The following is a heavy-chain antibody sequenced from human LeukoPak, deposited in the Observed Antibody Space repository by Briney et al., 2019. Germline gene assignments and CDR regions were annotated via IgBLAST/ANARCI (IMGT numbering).Heavy chain of an antibody. Sequence: GGSLSLSCGASGFTFSRASMRWARQAPGGGRGWVGRIKSGNDGGVMASGAPAKGCFTILQDEPRHMLYLQMNSLKTEDTAVYYCTATVWGICGGISCSIDPGYWSQGTLVTVSS. J-gene: IGHJ4*02. CDR1: GFTFSRAS. V-gene: IGHV3-15*01. CDR3: TATVWGICGGISCSIDPGY. CDR2: IKSGNDGGVM. D-gene: IGHD2-21*01.